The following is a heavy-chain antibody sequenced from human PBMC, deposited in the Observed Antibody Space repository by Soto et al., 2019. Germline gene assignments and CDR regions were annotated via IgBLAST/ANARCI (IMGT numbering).Heavy chain of an antibody. J-gene: IGHJ4*02. CDR3: ARHRASKGQWPNVPFDC. D-gene: IGHD6-19*01. Sequence: SETLSLTCTVSGGSINSYYWSWIRQPPGKGLEWIGYINNSGSTKYNPSLKSRVTISVDTSRSLFSLNLTSVTTADTAVYFCARHRASKGQWPNVPFDCWGRGTLVTVSS. CDR2: INNSGST. CDR1: GGSINSYY. V-gene: IGHV4-59*01.